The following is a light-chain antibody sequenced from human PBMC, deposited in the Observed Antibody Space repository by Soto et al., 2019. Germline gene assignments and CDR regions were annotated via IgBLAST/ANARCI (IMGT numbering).Light chain of an antibody. CDR3: QQYDTLPFN. J-gene: IGKJ3*01. CDR1: QNISNY. Sequence: DIQMTQSPSSLSESLGDRVTITCTASQNISNYLNWSQQKPGKVPKVLIYDASNLQTGVPSRFSGSGSGTNFTFTISSLQPEDFATYYCQQYDTLPFNFGPGTKVDI. CDR2: DAS. V-gene: IGKV1-33*01.